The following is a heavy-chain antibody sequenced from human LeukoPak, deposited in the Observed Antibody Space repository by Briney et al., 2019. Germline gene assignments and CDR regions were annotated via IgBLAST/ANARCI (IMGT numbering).Heavy chain of an antibody. D-gene: IGHD1-7*01. CDR1: GFTFSSYS. CDR2: ISSSSSTI. Sequence: GGSLRLSCAASGFTFSSYSMNWVRQAPGKGLEWVSYISSSSSTIYYADSVKGRFTISRDNAKNSLYLQMNSLRAEDTAVYYCARDVGSFGMGTIFDYWGQGTLVTVSS. V-gene: IGHV3-48*04. J-gene: IGHJ4*02. CDR3: ARDVGSFGMGTIFDY.